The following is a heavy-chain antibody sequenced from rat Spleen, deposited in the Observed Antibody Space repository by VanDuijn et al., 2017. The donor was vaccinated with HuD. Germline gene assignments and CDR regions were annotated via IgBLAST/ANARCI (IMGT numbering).Heavy chain of an antibody. CDR3: TRSGRD. V-gene: IGHV2S12*01. Sequence: VELVESGGGLVQPGRSMKLSCAASGFTFSNYGMAWVRQPPGKGLEWIAAISSGGDTFYSSALKSRLSISRDTSKNQVFLKMNSLQTDDTGTYYCTRSGRDWGQGVMVTVSS. J-gene: IGHJ2*01. D-gene: IGHD4-3*01. CDR1: GFTFSNYG. CDR2: ISSGGDT.